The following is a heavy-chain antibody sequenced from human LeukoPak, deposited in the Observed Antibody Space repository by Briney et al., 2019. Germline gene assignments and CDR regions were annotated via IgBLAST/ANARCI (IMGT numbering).Heavy chain of an antibody. D-gene: IGHD5-18*01. CDR3: TTESGDVDTAMVYYYYYYMDV. CDR2: IKSKIHGGTI. CDR1: GFTFDKAW. V-gene: IGHV3-15*01. Sequence: GGSLRLSCAASGFTFDKAWMTWVRQAPGKGLEWVGRIKSKIHGGTIDYAAPVKGRFTISRDDSENTVYLQMNSLKTEDTAVYYCTTESGDVDTAMVYYYYYYMDVWGKGTTVTVSS. J-gene: IGHJ6*03.